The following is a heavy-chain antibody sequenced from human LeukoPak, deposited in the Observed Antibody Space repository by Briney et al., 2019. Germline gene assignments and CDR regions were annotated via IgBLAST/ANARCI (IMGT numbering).Heavy chain of an antibody. CDR1: GDTFSGYY. CDR3: ATVSHYSIFEF. J-gene: IGHJ4*02. V-gene: IGHV1-69-2*01. Sequence: ASARVSCKASGDTFSGYYVHWVQQAPGKGLEWMGLFDHEEGETVFAERFQDRVTIAADTSTETVFMELSRLRFEDTAIYYCATVSHYSIFEFWGQGTPVTVSS. CDR2: FDHEEGET. D-gene: IGHD4-11*01.